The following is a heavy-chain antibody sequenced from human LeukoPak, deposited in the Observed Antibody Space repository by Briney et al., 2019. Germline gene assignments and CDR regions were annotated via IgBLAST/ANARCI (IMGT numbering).Heavy chain of an antibody. CDR1: GFTFSTNA. CDR3: ARSPLDGYNYLDY. D-gene: IGHD5-24*01. Sequence: GGSLRLSCAASGFTFSTNAMHWVRQAPGKGLEWVAVISYDGSAKYYADSVKGRFTISRDNPKNTLYLQMISLRPEDTAVYYCARSPLDGYNYLDYWGQGTLVTVSS. V-gene: IGHV3-30*04. CDR2: ISYDGSAK. J-gene: IGHJ4*02.